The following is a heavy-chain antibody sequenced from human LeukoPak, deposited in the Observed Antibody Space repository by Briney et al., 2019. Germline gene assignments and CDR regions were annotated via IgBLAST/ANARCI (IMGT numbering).Heavy chain of an antibody. D-gene: IGHD6-19*01. V-gene: IGHV1-2*02. CDR2: INPNSGGT. Sequence: ASVKVSCKASGYTFTGYYMHWVRQAPGQGLEGMGWINPNSGGTNYAQKFQGRVTMTRDTSLSTAYMELSRLRSDDTAVYYCARVSIAVAGTPFDYWGQGTLVTVSS. CDR3: ARVSIAVAGTPFDY. J-gene: IGHJ4*02. CDR1: GYTFTGYY.